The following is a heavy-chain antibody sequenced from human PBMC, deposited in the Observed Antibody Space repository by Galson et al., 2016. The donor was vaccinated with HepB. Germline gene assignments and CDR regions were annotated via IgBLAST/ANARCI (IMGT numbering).Heavy chain of an antibody. CDR3: AKVGDGYNAYYFDY. D-gene: IGHD5-24*01. CDR1: GFTFDDSA. CDR2: IRWNSGTK. Sequence: SLRPSCAGAGFTFDDSAMHWVRQAPGKGLEWASGIRWNSGTKDYEDSVKGRFAISRDNAKSSLYLQMNSLRAEDTALYYCAKVGDGYNAYYFDYWGPGTLVTVSS. J-gene: IGHJ4*02. V-gene: IGHV3-9*01.